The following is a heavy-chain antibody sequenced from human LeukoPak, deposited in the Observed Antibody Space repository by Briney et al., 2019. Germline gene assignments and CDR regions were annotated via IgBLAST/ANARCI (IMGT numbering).Heavy chain of an antibody. D-gene: IGHD3-22*01. J-gene: IGHJ3*02. CDR1: GFTFSSYG. CDR3: ARDLRDSSGHDAFDI. Sequence: GSLRLSCAASGFTFSSYGMHWVRQAPGKGLEWVAVIWYDGSNKYYADSVKGRFTISRDNSKNTLYLQMNSLRAEDTAVYYCARDLRDSSGHDAFDIWGQGTMVTVSS. CDR2: IWYDGSNK. V-gene: IGHV3-33*08.